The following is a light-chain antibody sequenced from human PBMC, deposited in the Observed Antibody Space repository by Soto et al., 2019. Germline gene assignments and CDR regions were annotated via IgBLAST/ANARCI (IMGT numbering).Light chain of an antibody. J-gene: IGKJ5*01. Sequence: EVVLTQSPATLSLSPGERATLSCRASQSVSSTYLAWYQQQPGQAPRLLMSGTSNRATGTPDRFSGSGSGTDFTLTISRLEPEDFAVYYCQQYGSPPITCGQGTRREIK. CDR3: QQYGSPPIT. V-gene: IGKV3-20*01. CDR2: GTS. CDR1: QSVSSTY.